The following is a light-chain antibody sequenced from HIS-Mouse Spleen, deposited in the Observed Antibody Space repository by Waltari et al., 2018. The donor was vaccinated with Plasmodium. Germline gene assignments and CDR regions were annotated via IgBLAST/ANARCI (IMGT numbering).Light chain of an antibody. V-gene: IGLV2-23*01. Sequence: QSALTQPASVSRSPGQSSTISFPGTSSDVGSYNLVSWYQQPPGKAPKLMIYEGSKRPSGVSNRFSGSKAGTTASLTISGLQAEDEADYYCCSYAGSSTYVFGTGTKVTVL. CDR1: SSDVGSYNL. CDR2: EGS. CDR3: CSYAGSSTYV. J-gene: IGLJ1*01.